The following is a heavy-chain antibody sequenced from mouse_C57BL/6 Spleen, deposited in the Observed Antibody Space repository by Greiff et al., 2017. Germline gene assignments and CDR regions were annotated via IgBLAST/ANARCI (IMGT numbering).Heavy chain of an antibody. V-gene: IGHV1-55*01. Sequence: QVQLKQPGAELVKPGASVKMSCKASGYTFTSYWITWVKQRPGQGLEWIGDIYPGSGSTNYNEKFKSKATLTVDTSSSTAYMQLSSLASEDSAVYYCARGGLLWLRQYAMDYWGQGTSVTVSS. J-gene: IGHJ4*01. CDR2: IYPGSGST. CDR1: GYTFTSYW. D-gene: IGHD2-2*01. CDR3: ARGGLLWLRQYAMDY.